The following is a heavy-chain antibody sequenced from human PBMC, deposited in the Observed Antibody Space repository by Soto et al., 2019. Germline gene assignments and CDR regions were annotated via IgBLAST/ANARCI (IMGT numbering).Heavy chain of an antibody. Sequence: ETLSLTCTVSGVSITPYYWTWIRHPPGKGLEWISYVYHTGNTYYNPSLKSRVTISLDTSKNQVSLRLKSVTAADTAVYYCEREQYNWKLWGQGTLVTVSS. CDR3: EREQYNWKL. D-gene: IGHD1-20*01. J-gene: IGHJ4*02. CDR2: VYHTGNT. V-gene: IGHV4-59*01. CDR1: GVSITPYY.